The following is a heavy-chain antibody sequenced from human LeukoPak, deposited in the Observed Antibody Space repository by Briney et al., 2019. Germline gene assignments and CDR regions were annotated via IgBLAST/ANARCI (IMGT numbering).Heavy chain of an antibody. CDR2: IRSKANSYAT. Sequence: GGSLRLSCAASGFTFSGSAMHWVRQASGKGLEWVGRIRSKANSYATAYAASVKRRFTISRDDSKNTAYLQMNSPKTEDTAVYYCTIYDVATDYWGQGTLVTVSS. CDR1: GFTFSGSA. CDR3: TIYDVATDY. V-gene: IGHV3-73*01. D-gene: IGHD5-12*01. J-gene: IGHJ4*02.